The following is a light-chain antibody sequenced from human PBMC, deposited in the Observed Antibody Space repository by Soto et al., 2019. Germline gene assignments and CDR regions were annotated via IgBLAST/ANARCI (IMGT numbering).Light chain of an antibody. J-gene: IGKJ1*01. V-gene: IGKV3-20*01. Sequence: EIVLTQSPGTLSSSPGGRATLSCRASQSVTNNYLAWYQQKRGQAPRLLIWGASIRAADLPDRFSGGGSGTNFTVTISRLEAEECGICYCHQYGSSPGSFGQGTKVEIK. CDR1: QSVTNNY. CDR3: HQYGSSPGS. CDR2: GAS.